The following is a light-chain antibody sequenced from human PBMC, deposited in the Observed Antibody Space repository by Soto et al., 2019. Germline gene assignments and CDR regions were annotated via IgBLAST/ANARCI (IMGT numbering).Light chain of an antibody. CDR2: GAS. CDR3: QQYGSSPYT. CDR1: QSVSSSY. Sequence: EIVWTQSPGTLSLSPVERATLSCRASQSVSSSYLAWYQQKPGQAPRLLIYGASSRATGIPDRFSGSGSGTDFTLTISRLEPEDFAVYYCQQYGSSPYTYGQGSKLEIK. J-gene: IGKJ2*01. V-gene: IGKV3-20*01.